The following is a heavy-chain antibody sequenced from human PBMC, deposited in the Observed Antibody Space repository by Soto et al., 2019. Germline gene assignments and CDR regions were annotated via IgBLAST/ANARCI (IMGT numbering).Heavy chain of an antibody. D-gene: IGHD3-10*02. Sequence: QVQLQESGPGLVKPSGSLSLTCAVSGDSITSKYSWNWVRQAPTKGLEWIGEIFHTGFTNYNPSRQSRVIISFDTAKNQFSLDVNSVTAADTAVYFCASAPDFSSSRTMYIDKWGQGILVTVSS. CDR2: IFHTGFT. CDR3: ASAPDFSSSRTMYIDK. J-gene: IGHJ4*02. CDR1: GDSITSKYS. V-gene: IGHV4-4*02.